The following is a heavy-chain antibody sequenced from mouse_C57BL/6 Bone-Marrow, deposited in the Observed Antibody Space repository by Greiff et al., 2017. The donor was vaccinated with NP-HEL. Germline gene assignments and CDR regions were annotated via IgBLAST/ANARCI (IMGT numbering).Heavy chain of an antibody. CDR2: IDPANGNT. CDR1: GFNIKNTY. D-gene: IGHD1-1*01. CDR3: ARYYYGSSYYFDY. Sequence: VQLQQSVAELVRPGASVKLSCTASGFNIKNTYMHWVKQRPEQGLELIGRIDPANGNTKYTPKFQGKATITADTSSNTAYLQLSSLTSEDTAIYYCARYYYGSSYYFDYWGQGTTLTVSS. V-gene: IGHV14-3*01. J-gene: IGHJ2*01.